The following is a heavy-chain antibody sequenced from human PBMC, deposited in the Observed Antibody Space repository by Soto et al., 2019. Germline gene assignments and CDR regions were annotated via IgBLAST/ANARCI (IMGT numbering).Heavy chain of an antibody. V-gene: IGHV1-18*04. Sequence: QVQLVQSGAEVKKPGASVKVSCQASGYTFTRYGFSWVRQAPGQRLEWLGWISAYNGNTYYAQKVQGRVTLTTDTSTSTAFMELRGLRSDDTAVYYCAREPPRWIPGADSRASGFDYWGQGTLFTVSS. CDR3: AREPPRWIPGADSRASGFDY. CDR1: GYTFTRYG. D-gene: IGHD5-18*01. CDR2: ISAYNGNT. J-gene: IGHJ4*02.